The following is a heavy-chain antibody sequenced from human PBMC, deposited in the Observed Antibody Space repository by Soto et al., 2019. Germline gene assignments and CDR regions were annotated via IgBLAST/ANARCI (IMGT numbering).Heavy chain of an antibody. Sequence: LRLSCAASGFTFSSYSMNWVRQAPGKGLEWVSLVSFDSNYIYYADSVKGRFTISRDNAKNSVYLQMNSLRAEDTAVYYCARERGWQLYFDYWGQGALVTVSS. CDR1: GFTFSSYS. D-gene: IGHD6-13*01. V-gene: IGHV3-21*01. J-gene: IGHJ4*02. CDR3: ARERGWQLYFDY. CDR2: VSFDSNYI.